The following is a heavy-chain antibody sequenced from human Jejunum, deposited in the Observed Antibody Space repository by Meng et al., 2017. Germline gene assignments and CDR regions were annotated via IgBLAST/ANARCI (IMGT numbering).Heavy chain of an antibody. CDR3: ATRTRDSFDY. J-gene: IGHJ4*02. D-gene: IGHD1-7*01. Sequence: VQRQESGPGLVGPSGTLSLTCAVSGGSITGTNWWTWVRQAPGKGLVWIGEIYHSGTTNYNPSLKSRVAISADKSKNQFSLNLYSLSAADTAVYYCATRTRDSFDYWGQGSLVTVSS. CDR2: IYHSGTT. V-gene: IGHV4-4*02. CDR1: GGSITGTNW.